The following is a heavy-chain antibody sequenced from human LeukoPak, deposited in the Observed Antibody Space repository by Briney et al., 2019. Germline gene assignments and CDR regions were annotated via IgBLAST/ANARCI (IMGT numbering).Heavy chain of an antibody. D-gene: IGHD6-19*01. Sequence: GGSLRLSCAASGFTFSSYGMHWVRQAPGKGLEWVAVISYDGSTKYYADSVKGRFTISRDNSKNTLYLQMNSLRDEDTALYYCTKGAVAGTHWGQGTLVTVSS. CDR3: TKGAVAGTH. CDR1: GFTFSSYG. J-gene: IGHJ4*02. V-gene: IGHV3-30*18. CDR2: ISYDGSTK.